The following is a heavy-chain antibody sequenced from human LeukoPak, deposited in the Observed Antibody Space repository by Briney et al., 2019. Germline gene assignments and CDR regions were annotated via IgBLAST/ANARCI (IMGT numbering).Heavy chain of an antibody. V-gene: IGHV4-59*01. CDR3: ARDLSIAVAGAPTGWFDP. D-gene: IGHD6-19*01. CDR2: IYYSGST. Sequence: SETLSLTCTVSGDSISNYYWSWIRQSPGKGLEWIGYIYYSGSTNYNPSLKSRVTISVDTSRNQFSLKLNSVTAADTAVYYCARDLSIAVAGAPTGWFDPWGQGTLVTVSS. J-gene: IGHJ5*02. CDR1: GDSISNYY.